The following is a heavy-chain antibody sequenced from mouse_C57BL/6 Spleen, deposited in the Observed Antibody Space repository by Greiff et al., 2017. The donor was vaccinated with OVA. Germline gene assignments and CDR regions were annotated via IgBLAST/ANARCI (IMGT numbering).Heavy chain of an antibody. CDR3: ARGFTTVVGEGFDY. D-gene: IGHD1-1*01. V-gene: IGHV1-61*01. CDR2: IYPSDSET. J-gene: IGHJ2*01. Sequence: QVQLKQSGAELVRPGSSVKLSCKASGYTFTSYWMDWVKQRPGQGLEWIGNIYPSDSETHYNQKFKDKATLTVDKSSSTAYMQLSSLTSEDSAVYYCARGFTTVVGEGFDYWGLGTTLTVSS. CDR1: GYTFTSYW.